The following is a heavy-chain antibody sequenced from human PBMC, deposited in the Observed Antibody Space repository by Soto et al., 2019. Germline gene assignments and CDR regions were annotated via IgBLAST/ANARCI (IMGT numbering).Heavy chain of an antibody. Sequence: ASVKVSCMASGYTFTSYGISWVRQAPGQGLEWMGWISAYNGNTNYAQKLQGRVTMTTDTSTSTAYMELRSLRSDDTAVYYCARDRYYYDSSGSGAFDIWGQGTMVTVSS. V-gene: IGHV1-18*01. CDR2: ISAYNGNT. CDR3: ARDRYYYDSSGSGAFDI. CDR1: GYTFTSYG. J-gene: IGHJ3*02. D-gene: IGHD3-22*01.